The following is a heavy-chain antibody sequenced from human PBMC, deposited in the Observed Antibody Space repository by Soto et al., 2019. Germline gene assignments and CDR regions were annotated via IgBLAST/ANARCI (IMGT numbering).Heavy chain of an antibody. D-gene: IGHD5-12*01. J-gene: IGHJ4*02. CDR3: ARDRSVDGYNYVDY. Sequence: RASVKVSCKASGYTFTGYYMHWVRQAPGQGLEWMGWINPNSGGTNYAQKFQGWVTMTRDTSISTAYMELSRLRSDDTAVYYCARDRSVDGYNYVDYWGQGTLVTVSS. CDR2: INPNSGGT. V-gene: IGHV1-2*04. CDR1: GYTFTGYY.